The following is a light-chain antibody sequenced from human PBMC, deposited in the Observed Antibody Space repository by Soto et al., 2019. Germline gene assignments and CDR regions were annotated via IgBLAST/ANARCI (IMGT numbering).Light chain of an antibody. CDR2: GAS. Sequence: ELVMTQSPATLSVSPGERATLSCRASQRVSSNLAWYQQKTGQSPRLLIYGASTRATGVPARFSGSGSGTEFTLTISSLQSEDFAVYYCQQYINLWTFGQGTKVDIK. CDR3: QQYINLWT. V-gene: IGKV3-15*01. CDR1: QRVSSN. J-gene: IGKJ1*01.